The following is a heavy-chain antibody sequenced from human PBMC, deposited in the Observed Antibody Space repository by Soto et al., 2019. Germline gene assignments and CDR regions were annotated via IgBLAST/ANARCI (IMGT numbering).Heavy chain of an antibody. CDR1: GLTFSSYA. J-gene: IGHJ4*02. D-gene: IGHD3-22*01. CDR3: AKNSESSAYSSFDY. CDR2: ISGSGIST. Sequence: EVQLLESGGGLVQPGGSLRLSCAASGLTFSSYAMSWVRQAPGKGLEWVSGISGSGISTYYADSVKGRFTISRDNSKNTLYLQMNSLRVEDTAVYYCAKNSESSAYSSFDYWGQGTLVPVSS. V-gene: IGHV3-23*01.